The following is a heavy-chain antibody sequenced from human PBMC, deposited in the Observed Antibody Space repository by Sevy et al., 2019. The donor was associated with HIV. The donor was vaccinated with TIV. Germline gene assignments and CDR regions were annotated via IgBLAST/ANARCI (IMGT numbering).Heavy chain of an antibody. CDR2: ISGSGGST. Sequence: GGSLRLSCAALGFTFSSFAMGWVPQAPGKGLEWASAISGSGGSTYYADSVKGRFTISRDNSKNTLYLQMNSLRAEDTAVYYCAKMVYNKSDYWGQGTLVTVSS. CDR1: GFTFSSFA. J-gene: IGHJ4*02. D-gene: IGHD2-8*01. V-gene: IGHV3-23*01. CDR3: AKMVYNKSDY.